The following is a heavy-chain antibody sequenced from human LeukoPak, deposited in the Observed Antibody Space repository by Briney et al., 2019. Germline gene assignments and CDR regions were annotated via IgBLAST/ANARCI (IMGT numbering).Heavy chain of an antibody. CDR1: GGSFSGYY. Sequence: PSETLSLTCAVYGGSFSGYYWSWIRQPPGKGLEWIGEINNSGSTYYNPSLKSRVTISVDTSKNQFSLKLSSVTAADTAVYYCARVAILRFDPWGQGTLVTVSS. CDR2: INNSGST. CDR3: ARVAILRFDP. V-gene: IGHV4-34*01. J-gene: IGHJ5*02. D-gene: IGHD2-15*01.